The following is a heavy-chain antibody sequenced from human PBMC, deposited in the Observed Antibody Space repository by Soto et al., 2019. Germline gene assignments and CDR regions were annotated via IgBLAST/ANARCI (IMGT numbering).Heavy chain of an antibody. D-gene: IGHD1-1*01. V-gene: IGHV1-18*01. J-gene: IGHJ4*02. Sequence: ASVKVSCKASGYSFTTYGIFWVRQAPGQGLEWMGWISPYNGKTNYAQNLQGRVSMTTDTSTTAAYMELRSLRSDDTAVYYCARDRSPLERHVDYWGQGTLVTVSS. CDR3: ARDRSPLERHVDY. CDR1: GYSFTTYG. CDR2: ISPYNGKT.